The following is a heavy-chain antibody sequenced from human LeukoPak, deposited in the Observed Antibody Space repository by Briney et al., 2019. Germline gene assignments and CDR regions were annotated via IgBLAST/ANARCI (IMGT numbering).Heavy chain of an antibody. CDR3: ARDNPMVYATYDH. Sequence: GGSLRLSCAASGFTFSDYYMTWIRQAPGKGLEWVSYISSSGNTIYYADSVKGRFTISRDNAKNSLYLQMNSLRGDDTAVYYCARDNPMVYATYDHWGQGTLVTVSS. CDR2: ISSSGNTI. D-gene: IGHD2-8*01. V-gene: IGHV3-11*04. J-gene: IGHJ4*02. CDR1: GFTFSDYY.